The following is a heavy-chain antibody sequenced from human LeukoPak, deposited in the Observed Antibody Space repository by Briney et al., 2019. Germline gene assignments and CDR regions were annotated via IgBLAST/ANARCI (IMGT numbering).Heavy chain of an antibody. Sequence: GGSLTLSCAASGFTVSSNYMSWVRPAPGKGLEWVAVIYSGGSTYYADSVKGRFTISRDNSKNTLYLQMNSLRAEDTAVYYCARDPRDGYNNDAFDIWGQGTMVTVSS. CDR2: IYSGGST. CDR1: GFTVSSNY. D-gene: IGHD5-24*01. CDR3: ARDPRDGYNNDAFDI. V-gene: IGHV3-53*01. J-gene: IGHJ3*02.